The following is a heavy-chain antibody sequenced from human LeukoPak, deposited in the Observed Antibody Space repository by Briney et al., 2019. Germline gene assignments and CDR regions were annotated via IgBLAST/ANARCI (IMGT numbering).Heavy chain of an antibody. CDR2: INHSGRT. J-gene: IGHJ5*02. D-gene: IGHD3-10*01. V-gene: IGHV4-34*01. CDR1: GGSFSGYY. Sequence: TASETLSLTCAVYGGSFSGYYWSWIRQSPGKGLEWIGGINHSGRTNYNPSLKSRVTISIDTSKNQFSLNVNSVTAADTAIYYCAIKRGLRESGWFDPWGQGALVTVSS. CDR3: AIKRGLRESGWFDP.